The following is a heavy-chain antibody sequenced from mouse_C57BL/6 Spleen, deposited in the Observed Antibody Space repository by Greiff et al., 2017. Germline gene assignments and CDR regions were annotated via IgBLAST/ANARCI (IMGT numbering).Heavy chain of an antibody. CDR3: ANYYGSKRYYAMDY. Sequence: VQLQQSGAELAKPGASVKLSCKASGYTFTSYWMHWVKQRPGQGLEWIGYINPSSGYTKYNQKFKDKATLTADKYSSTAYMQLSSLTYEDSAVYYCANYYGSKRYYAMDYCGQGTSVTVSS. D-gene: IGHD1-1*01. CDR1: GYTFTSYW. CDR2: INPSSGYT. J-gene: IGHJ4*01. V-gene: IGHV1-7*01.